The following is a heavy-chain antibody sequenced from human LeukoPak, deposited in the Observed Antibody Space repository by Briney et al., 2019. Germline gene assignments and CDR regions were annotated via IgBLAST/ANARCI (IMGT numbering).Heavy chain of an antibody. Sequence: GGSLRLSCAASGFTLKTYPMHWVRQAPGKGLEWLSVISHDGSDKNNADSVKGRFIISRDNSKNTIYLQLNSLRPEDTAMYYCAREGVQTTVDAFDIWGLGTMVIVSS. V-gene: IGHV3-30*04. J-gene: IGHJ3*02. CDR1: GFTLKTYP. CDR2: ISHDGSDK. D-gene: IGHD4-17*01. CDR3: AREGVQTTVDAFDI.